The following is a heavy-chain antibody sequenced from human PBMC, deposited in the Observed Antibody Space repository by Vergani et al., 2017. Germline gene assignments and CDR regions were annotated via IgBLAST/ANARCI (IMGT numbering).Heavy chain of an antibody. CDR3: AKDPNYYGSGSYGLGFDY. J-gene: IGHJ4*02. CDR1: GFTFSSYG. D-gene: IGHD3-10*01. Sequence: QVQLVESGGGVVQPGRSLRLSCAASGFTFSSYGMHWVRQAPGKGLEWVAVISYDGSNKYYADSVKGRFTISRDNSKNTLYLQMNSLRAEDTAVYYCAKDPNYYGSGSYGLGFDYWGQGTLVTVSS. V-gene: IGHV3-30*18. CDR2: ISYDGSNK.